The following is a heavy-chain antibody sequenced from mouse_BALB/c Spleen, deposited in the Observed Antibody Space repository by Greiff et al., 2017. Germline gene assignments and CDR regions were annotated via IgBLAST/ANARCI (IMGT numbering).Heavy chain of an antibody. Sequence: VQGVESGPGLVAPSQSLSITCTVSGFSLTSYGVHWVRQPPGKGLEWLGVIWAGGSTNYNSALMSRLSISKDNSKSQVFLKMNSLQTDDTAMYYCASNGYDDGTWFAYWGQGTLVTVSA. CDR1: GFSLTSYG. J-gene: IGHJ3*01. D-gene: IGHD2-2*01. CDR2: IWAGGST. CDR3: ASNGYDDGTWFAY. V-gene: IGHV2-9*02.